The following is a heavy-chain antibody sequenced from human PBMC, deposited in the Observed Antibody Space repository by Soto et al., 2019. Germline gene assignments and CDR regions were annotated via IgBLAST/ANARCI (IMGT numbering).Heavy chain of an antibody. CDR1: GASLSGYY. Sequence: SETLSLTCAVSGASLSGYYRSWIRQPPGKGLEWIGETNDSGSISYNPSLKSRVTISVDTSKNQFSLKLTSMTAEDTAVYYCAKGYSSGWSYFDYWGQGTLVTVSS. V-gene: IGHV4-34*01. CDR3: AKGYSSGWSYFDY. CDR2: TNDSGSI. J-gene: IGHJ4*02. D-gene: IGHD6-19*01.